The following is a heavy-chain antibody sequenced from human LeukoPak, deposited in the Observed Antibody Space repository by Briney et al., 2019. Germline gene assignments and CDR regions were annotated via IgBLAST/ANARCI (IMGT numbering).Heavy chain of an antibody. J-gene: IGHJ4*02. V-gene: IGHV3-23*01. Sequence: GGSLRLSCVGSGFTFRSHAMSWVRQAPEKGLEFVSGIYENGGTTYYADSVKGRFSISRDNSKNSLYLQMDSLRGEDTAVYYCAKDFRIGYSAHFDYWGQGALVTVSS. CDR1: GFTFRSHA. CDR2: IYENGGTT. D-gene: IGHD2-21*01. CDR3: AKDFRIGYSAHFDY.